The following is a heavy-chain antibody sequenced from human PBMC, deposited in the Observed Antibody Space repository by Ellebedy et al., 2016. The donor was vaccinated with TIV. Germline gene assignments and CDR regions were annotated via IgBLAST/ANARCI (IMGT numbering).Heavy chain of an antibody. CDR3: ARGGVSTPGRRNWFDP. V-gene: IGHV4-34*01. Sequence: ESLKISCAASGFIFSDFYMSWIRQPPGKGLEWIAEITHSGSTNYNPSLKSRVTVSVDTSKNQFSLKLTSVTAADTAVYYCARGGVSTPGRRNWFDPWGQGTLVTVSS. D-gene: IGHD2-15*01. CDR1: GFIFSDFY. CDR2: ITHSGST. J-gene: IGHJ5*01.